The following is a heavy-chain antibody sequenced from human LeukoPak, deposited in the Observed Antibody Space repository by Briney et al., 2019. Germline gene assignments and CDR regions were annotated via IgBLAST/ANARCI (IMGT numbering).Heavy chain of an antibody. V-gene: IGHV3-7*01. Sequence: VGSLRLSCVASGFTFNSYWMSWVRQAPGKGLEWLAGIKGDGSDKRYVDSVKGRFTISRDNAEKSLYLQMNSLRAEDTAVYYCARDSSLYCSDNTCYWGLDYWGQGTLVTVSS. CDR3: ARDSSLYCSDNTCYWGLDY. J-gene: IGHJ4*02. D-gene: IGHD2-15*01. CDR1: GFTFNSYW. CDR2: IKGDGSDK.